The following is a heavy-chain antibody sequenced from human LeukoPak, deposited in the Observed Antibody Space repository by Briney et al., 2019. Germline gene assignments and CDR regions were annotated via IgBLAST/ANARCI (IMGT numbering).Heavy chain of an antibody. V-gene: IGHV3-21*01. D-gene: IGHD1-14*01. Sequence: GGSLRLSCAASGFTFSSYSMNWVRQAPGKGLEWVSSISSSSSYIYYADSVKGRSTISRDNAKNSLYLQMNSLRAEDTAVYYCAREVHGSENDAFDIWGQGTMVTVSS. CDR3: AREVHGSENDAFDI. J-gene: IGHJ3*02. CDR2: ISSSSSYI. CDR1: GFTFSSYS.